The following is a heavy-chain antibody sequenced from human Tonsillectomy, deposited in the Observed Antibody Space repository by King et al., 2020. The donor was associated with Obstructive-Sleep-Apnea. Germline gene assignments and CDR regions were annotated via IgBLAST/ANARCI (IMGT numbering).Heavy chain of an antibody. D-gene: IGHD4-17*01. J-gene: IGHJ4*02. CDR1: GFTFSGFD. CDR2: ISYDGNNK. V-gene: IGHV3-30*18. CDR3: AKEGGVTTVTTPFDY. Sequence: QLVQSGGGVVQPGRSLRLSCAASGFTFSGFDMHWVRQAPGKGLEWVAVISYDGNNKYYADSVKGRFTISRDNSKYTLYLQMNSLRAEDTAVYYCAKEGGVTTVTTPFDYWGQGTLVTVSS.